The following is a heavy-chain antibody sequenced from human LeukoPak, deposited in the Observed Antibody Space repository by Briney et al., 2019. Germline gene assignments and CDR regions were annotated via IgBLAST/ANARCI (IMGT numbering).Heavy chain of an antibody. Sequence: GGSLRLSCAASGFTFSSYGMHWVRQAPGKGLEWVAVIWYDGSNKYYAYSVKGRFTISRDNSKNTLYLQMNSLRAEDTAVYYCARVSLSYYDSSGYFDYWGQGTLVTVSS. CDR2: IWYDGSNK. V-gene: IGHV3-33*01. CDR1: GFTFSSYG. D-gene: IGHD3-22*01. J-gene: IGHJ4*02. CDR3: ARVSLSYYDSSGYFDY.